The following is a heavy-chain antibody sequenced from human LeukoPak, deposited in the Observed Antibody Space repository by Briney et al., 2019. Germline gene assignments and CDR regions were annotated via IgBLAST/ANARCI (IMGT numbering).Heavy chain of an antibody. D-gene: IGHD6-19*01. J-gene: IGHJ6*03. CDR3: AKGGIAVTSTSVYYYMDV. V-gene: IGHV3-23*01. CDR2: ISGSGDST. CDR1: GFTFSSYW. Sequence: PGGSLRLSCAASGFTFSSYWMSWVRQAPGKGLEWVSAISGSGDSTYYADSVKGRFTISRDNSKNTLYLLMNSLRAEDTALYYCAKGGIAVTSTSVYYYMDVWGKGTTVTISS.